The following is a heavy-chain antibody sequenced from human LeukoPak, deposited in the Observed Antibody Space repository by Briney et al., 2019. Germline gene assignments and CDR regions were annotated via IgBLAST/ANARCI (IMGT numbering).Heavy chain of an antibody. CDR1: GFTFGENA. CDR2: SRSRAHGGTI. CDR3: SRVERSSINNYYYYMAV. Sequence: GGSLRLSCTAFGFTFGENAMIWFRQSPGKGLEWVSLSRSRAHGGTIEYAASVMGRFTMSRDDSKNIAYLQMNSLETEDTAVYYCSRVERSSINNYYYYMAVWGKGTSVTVSS. V-gene: IGHV3-49*03. J-gene: IGHJ6*03. D-gene: IGHD2-2*01.